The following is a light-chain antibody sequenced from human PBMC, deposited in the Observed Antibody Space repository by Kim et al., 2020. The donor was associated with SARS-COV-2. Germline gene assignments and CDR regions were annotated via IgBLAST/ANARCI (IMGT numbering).Light chain of an antibody. V-gene: IGKV3-20*01. J-gene: IGKJ5*01. Sequence: PGDRATLSCRASESLNRNYLAWYQQRPGQAPRLLVYGASSRATGIPDKFSGSGSGTDFTLTISRLEPDDFAVYYCQQYGGSPMITFGQGTRLEIK. CDR1: ESLNRNY. CDR3: QQYGGSPMIT. CDR2: GAS.